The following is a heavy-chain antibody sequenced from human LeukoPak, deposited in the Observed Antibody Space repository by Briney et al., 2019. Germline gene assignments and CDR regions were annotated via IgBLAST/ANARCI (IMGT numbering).Heavy chain of an antibody. J-gene: IGHJ4*02. Sequence: GGSLRLSCAASGFTSHNYAIHWVRQAPGKGLEWVSLTSGDGITTYFADSVKGRFTISRDNSRSSLFLQMNSLRTEDTALYYCARDHVYGGADYWGQGTLVTVSS. CDR2: TSGDGITT. CDR3: ARDHVYGGADY. D-gene: IGHD5/OR15-5a*01. V-gene: IGHV3-43*02. CDR1: GFTSHNYA.